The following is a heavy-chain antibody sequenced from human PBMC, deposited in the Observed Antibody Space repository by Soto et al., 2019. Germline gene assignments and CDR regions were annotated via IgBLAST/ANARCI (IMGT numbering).Heavy chain of an antibody. J-gene: IGHJ3*02. CDR2: FYTSGST. CDR1: GGSISSYY. D-gene: IGHD3-10*01. Sequence: SETLSLTCTVSGGSISSYYWSWIRQPVGKGLEWIGRFYTSGSTNYNPSLKSRVTMSVDTSKNQFSLNLSSVTAADTAVYYCARDRVTLANDAFDIWGQGTMVTDSS. CDR3: ARDRVTLANDAFDI. V-gene: IGHV4-4*07.